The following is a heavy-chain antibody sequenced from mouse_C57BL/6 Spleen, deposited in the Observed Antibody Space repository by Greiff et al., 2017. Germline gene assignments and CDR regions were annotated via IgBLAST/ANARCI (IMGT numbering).Heavy chain of an antibody. V-gene: IGHV1-9*01. CDR3: ARLDYYYGSSWYFDV. D-gene: IGHD1-1*01. Sequence: QVQLQQSGAELMKPGASVKLSCKATGYTFTGYWIEWVKQRPGHGLEWIGEILPGSGSTNYTEKFKGKATFTADTSSNTAYMQLSSLTTEDSAIYYCARLDYYYGSSWYFDVWGTGTTVTVSS. J-gene: IGHJ1*03. CDR1: GYTFTGYW. CDR2: ILPGSGST.